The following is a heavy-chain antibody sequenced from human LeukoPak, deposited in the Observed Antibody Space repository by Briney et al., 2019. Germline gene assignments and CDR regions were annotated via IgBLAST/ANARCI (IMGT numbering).Heavy chain of an antibody. V-gene: IGHV3-23*01. D-gene: IGHD2-15*01. CDR3: ARMLRVPSPFDY. CDR2: ISGSGGST. CDR1: GFTFSSYA. J-gene: IGHJ4*02. Sequence: GGSLRLSCAASGFTFSSYAMSWVRQAPGKGLEWVSAISGSGGSTYYADSVKGRFTISRDNAKNTLYLQMNSLRAEDTAVYYCARMLRVPSPFDYWGQGTLVTVSS.